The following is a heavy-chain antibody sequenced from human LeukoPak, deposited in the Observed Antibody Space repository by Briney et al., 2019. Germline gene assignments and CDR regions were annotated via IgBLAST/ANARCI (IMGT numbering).Heavy chain of an antibody. CDR2: INHSGST. D-gene: IGHD1-26*01. V-gene: IGHV4-34*01. CDR3: ARVNPVSRSYYTTIDY. Sequence: PSETLSLTCAVYGGSFSGYYWSWIRQPPGKGLEWIGEINHSGSTNYNPSLKSRVTISVDTSKNQFSLKLSSVTAADTAVYYCARVNPVSRSYYTTIDYWGQGTLVTVSS. CDR1: GGSFSGYY. J-gene: IGHJ4*02.